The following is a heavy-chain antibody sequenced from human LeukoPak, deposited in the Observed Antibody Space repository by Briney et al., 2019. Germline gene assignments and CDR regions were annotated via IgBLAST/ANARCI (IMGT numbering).Heavy chain of an antibody. CDR2: INHSGST. V-gene: IGHV4-34*01. J-gene: IGHJ4*02. Sequence: SETLSLTCAVYGRSFSGYYWSWIRQPPGKGLEWIGEINHSGSTNYNPSLKSRVTISVDTSKNQFSLKLSSVTAADTAVYYCARGGDWLWAYFDYWGQGTLVTVSS. CDR3: ARGGDWLWAYFDY. CDR1: GRSFSGYY. D-gene: IGHD3-9*01.